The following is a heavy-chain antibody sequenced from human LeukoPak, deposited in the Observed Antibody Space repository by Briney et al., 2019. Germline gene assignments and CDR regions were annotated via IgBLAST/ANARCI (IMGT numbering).Heavy chain of an antibody. CDR1: GFTFSSYT. J-gene: IGHJ5*02. CDR3: ARDLTVTSTCSFDL. Sequence: GGSLRLSCAVSGFTFSSYTMNWVRQAPGKGLEWVSSITGSSTYIYYADSVKGRFTISRDNAKNSLYLQMNNLGAEDTAVYYCARDLTVTSTCSFDLWGQGTLVTVSS. CDR2: ITGSSTYI. D-gene: IGHD4-11*01. V-gene: IGHV3-21*01.